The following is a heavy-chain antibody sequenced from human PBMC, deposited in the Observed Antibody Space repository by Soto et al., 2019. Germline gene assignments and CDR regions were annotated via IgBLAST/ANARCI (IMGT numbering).Heavy chain of an antibody. Sequence: PGGSLRLSCTASGFTFGDYAMSWFRQAPGKGLEWVGFIRSKAYGGTTEYAASVEGRFTISRDDSKSIAYLQMNSLKTEDTAVYYCTRKRITMIVVANDAFDIWGQGTMVTVSS. CDR2: IRSKAYGGTT. V-gene: IGHV3-49*03. CDR1: GFTFGDYA. J-gene: IGHJ3*02. CDR3: TRKRITMIVVANDAFDI. D-gene: IGHD3-22*01.